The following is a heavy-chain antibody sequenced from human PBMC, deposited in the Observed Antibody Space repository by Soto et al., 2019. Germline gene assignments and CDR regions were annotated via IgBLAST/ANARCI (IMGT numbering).Heavy chain of an antibody. J-gene: IGHJ5*02. CDR3: AKDQDFWSGYLNWFDP. Sequence: EVQLLESGGGLVQPGGSLRLSCAASGFTFSSYAMSWVRQAPGKGLEWVSAISGSGGSTYYADSVKGRFTIPRDNSKNTLYLQMNSLRAEDTAVYYCAKDQDFWSGYLNWFDPWGQGTLVTVSS. V-gene: IGHV3-23*01. CDR2: ISGSGGST. D-gene: IGHD3-3*01. CDR1: GFTFSSYA.